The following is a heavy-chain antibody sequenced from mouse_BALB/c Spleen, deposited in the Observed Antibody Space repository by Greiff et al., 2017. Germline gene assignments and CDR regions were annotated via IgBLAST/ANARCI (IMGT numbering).Heavy chain of an antibody. Sequence: EVKVVESGGGLVKPGGSLKLSCAASGFAFSSYDMSWVRQTPEKRLEWVAYISSGGGSTYYPDTVKGRFTISRDNAKNTLYLQMSSLKSEDTAMYYCARHVGNYYFDYWGQGTTLTVSS. V-gene: IGHV5-12-1*01. D-gene: IGHD2-1*01. J-gene: IGHJ2*01. CDR2: ISSGGGST. CDR1: GFAFSSYD. CDR3: ARHVGNYYFDY.